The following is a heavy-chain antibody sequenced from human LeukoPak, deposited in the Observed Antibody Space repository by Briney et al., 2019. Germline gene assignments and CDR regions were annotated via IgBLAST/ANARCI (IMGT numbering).Heavy chain of an antibody. CDR2: ISNNGGYT. D-gene: IGHD2-15*01. V-gene: IGHV3-23*01. CDR1: RFTFSSSA. Sequence: GGSLRLSYAASRFTFSSSAMSWVRQAPGKGLEWVSAISNNGGYTYYADSVQGRFTISRDNSKSTLCLQMNSLRAEDTAVYYCAKQLGYCSDGSCYFPYWGQGTLVTVSS. J-gene: IGHJ4*02. CDR3: AKQLGYCSDGSCYFPY.